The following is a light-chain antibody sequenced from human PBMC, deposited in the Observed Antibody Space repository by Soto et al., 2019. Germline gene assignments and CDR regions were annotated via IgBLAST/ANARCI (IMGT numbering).Light chain of an antibody. J-gene: IGLJ1*01. CDR3: AAWDDSLNGRV. Sequence: QPALTQPPSASGTPGQRVTISCSGSSSNIGSNTVNWYQHLPGTAPKLLIYSNSQRPSGVPDRFSGSKSGTSASLAISGLQSEDEADYSCAAWDDSLNGRVFGTGTKVT. V-gene: IGLV1-44*01. CDR1: SSNIGSNT. CDR2: SNS.